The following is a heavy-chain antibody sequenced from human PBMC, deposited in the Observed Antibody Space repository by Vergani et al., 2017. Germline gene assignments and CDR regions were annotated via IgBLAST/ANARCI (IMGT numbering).Heavy chain of an antibody. Sequence: QLPLQESGSGLVKPSQTLSLTCAVSGDYITNGGFSWNWIRQPPGKGPEWIGYIFPSGNSDYNPSLKNRVSISLDKSKNQFSLWVNSVTAADTAVYFCARASLRALVGYYYYMDVWGKGKTVVVSS. V-gene: IGHV4-30-2*01. D-gene: IGHD3-16*02. CDR2: IFPSGNS. J-gene: IGHJ6*03. CDR3: ARASLRALVGYYYYMDV. CDR1: GDYITNGGFS.